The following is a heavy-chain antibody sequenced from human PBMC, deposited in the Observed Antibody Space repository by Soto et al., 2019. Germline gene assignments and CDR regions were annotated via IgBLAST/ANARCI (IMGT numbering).Heavy chain of an antibody. CDR1: GYTFTSYA. V-gene: IGHV1-3*01. Sequence: QVQLVQSGAEVKKPGASVKVSCKASGYTFTSYAMHWVRRAPGQRLEWMGWINAGNGNTKYSHKFQGRVTITRDPSASTAYMELSSLRSDDTAVYYCARADCSGGSCLFDYWGQGTLVTVSS. D-gene: IGHD2-15*01. J-gene: IGHJ4*02. CDR3: ARADCSGGSCLFDY. CDR2: INAGNGNT.